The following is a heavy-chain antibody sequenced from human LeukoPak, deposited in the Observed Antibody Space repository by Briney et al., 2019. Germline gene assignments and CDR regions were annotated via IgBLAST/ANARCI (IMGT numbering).Heavy chain of an antibody. CDR2: IKQDGSEK. CDR3: SGDPGDY. J-gene: IGHJ4*02. D-gene: IGHD7-27*01. CDR1: GFTFTTYW. Sequence: GGSLRLSCEASGFTFTTYWMAWVRQAPGKGLEWVANIKQDGSEKYYMDSVEGRFTISRDNAKNSLFLQMSSLRAEDTAVYFCSGDPGDYWGQGTLVTVSS. V-gene: IGHV3-7*04.